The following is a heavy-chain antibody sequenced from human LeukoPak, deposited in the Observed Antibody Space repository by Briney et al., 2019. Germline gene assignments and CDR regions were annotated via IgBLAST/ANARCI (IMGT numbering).Heavy chain of an antibody. D-gene: IGHD3-22*01. CDR1: GGSFSGYY. J-gene: IGHJ5*02. V-gene: IGHV4-34*01. Sequence: PSETLSLTCAVYGGSFSGYYWSWIRQPPGKGLEWIEEINHSGSTNYNPSLKSRVTISVDTSKNQFSLKLSSVTAADTAVYYCARGRGTMIVVAAGRWFDPWGQGTLVTVSS. CDR3: ARGRGTMIVVAAGRWFDP. CDR2: INHSGST.